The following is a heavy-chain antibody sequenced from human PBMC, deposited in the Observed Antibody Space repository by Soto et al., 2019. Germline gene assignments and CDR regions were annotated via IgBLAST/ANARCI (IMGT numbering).Heavy chain of an antibody. CDR3: ARQGPPTTTYYYDSSGYLRSYYFDY. CDR1: GGSISNYY. J-gene: IGHJ4*02. V-gene: IGHV4-59*08. D-gene: IGHD3-22*01. Sequence: SETLSLTCTVSGGSISNYYWSWIRQPPGRGLEWIGHIFYSGSTNYNPSLKSRVTISVDTSKNQFSLKLSSVTAADTAVYYCARQGPPTTTYYYDSSGYLRSYYFDYWGQGTLVTVSS. CDR2: IFYSGST.